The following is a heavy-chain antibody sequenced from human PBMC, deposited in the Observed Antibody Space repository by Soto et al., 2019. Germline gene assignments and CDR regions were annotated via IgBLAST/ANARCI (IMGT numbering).Heavy chain of an antibody. J-gene: IGHJ4*02. CDR3: AKVERAVAGIID. CDR1: GFTFSSYA. D-gene: IGHD6-19*01. V-gene: IGHV3-23*01. CDR2: ISVSVGST. Sequence: GGSLRLSCAASGFTFSSYAMSWVRQAPGKGLDWVSAISVSVGSTYYADSVKGRFTISRDNSKDTLYLQMNSLRAEDTAVYYCAKVERAVAGIIDWGQGTLVTVSS.